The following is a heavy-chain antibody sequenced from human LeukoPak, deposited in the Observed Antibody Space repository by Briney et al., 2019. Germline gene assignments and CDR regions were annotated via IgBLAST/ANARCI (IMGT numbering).Heavy chain of an antibody. Sequence: PSESLSLTCTVSGGSISSYYWSWIRQPPGKGLEWIGYIYYSGSTNYNPSLKSRVTISVDTSKNQFSLKLSSVTAADTAMYYCARVGSGYGMDVWGQGTTVTVSS. J-gene: IGHJ6*02. D-gene: IGHD3-3*01. CDR1: GGSISSYY. CDR3: ARVGSGYGMDV. V-gene: IGHV4-59*01. CDR2: IYYSGST.